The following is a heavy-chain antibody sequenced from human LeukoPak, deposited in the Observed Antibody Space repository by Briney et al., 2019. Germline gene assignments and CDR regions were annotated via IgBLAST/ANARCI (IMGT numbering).Heavy chain of an antibody. D-gene: IGHD2-2*01. V-gene: IGHV4-59*01. CDR1: GGSISEYY. Sequence: PSETLSLTCTVSGGSISEYYWSWVRQPPGKGLEWIGYVHYSGSTNYTPSLKSRVTISINTSKNQFSLRLSPVTAADTAVYYCAGATSREAFDIWGQGTMVTVSS. CDR3: AGATSREAFDI. CDR2: VHYSGST. J-gene: IGHJ3*02.